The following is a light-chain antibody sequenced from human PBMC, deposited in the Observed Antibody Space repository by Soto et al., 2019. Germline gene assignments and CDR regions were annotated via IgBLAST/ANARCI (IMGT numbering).Light chain of an antibody. V-gene: IGLV1-47*01. CDR2: RNN. CDR1: RSNIGRNY. Sequence: QSVLTQPPSASGTPGQRVSISCSGSRSNIGRNYVYWYQQLPGTAPKLLIQRNNERPSGVPDRFSGSKSGTSASLAISGLQSEDAADYYCAAWDDSLIGAVFGGGTQLTVL. CDR3: AAWDDSLIGAV. J-gene: IGLJ7*01.